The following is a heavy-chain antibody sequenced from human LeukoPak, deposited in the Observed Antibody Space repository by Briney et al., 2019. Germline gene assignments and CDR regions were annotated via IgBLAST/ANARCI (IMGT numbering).Heavy chain of an antibody. J-gene: IGHJ4*02. D-gene: IGHD6-19*01. Sequence: GRSLRLSCAASGFSFKDYNMHWVRQAPGKGLEWVSYISSSGSTIYYADSVKGRFTISRDNAKNSLYLQMNSLRAEDTAVYYCARVSVYSSGEAFDYWGQGTLVTVSS. CDR3: ARVSVYSSGEAFDY. V-gene: IGHV3-48*04. CDR2: ISSSGSTI. CDR1: GFSFKDYN.